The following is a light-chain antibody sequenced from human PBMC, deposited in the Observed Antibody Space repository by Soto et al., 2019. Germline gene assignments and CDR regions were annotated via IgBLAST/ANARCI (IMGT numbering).Light chain of an antibody. V-gene: IGKV1-39*01. CDR2: GAS. CDR1: DNINTF. CDR3: QQNYSLPVT. J-gene: IGKJ5*01. Sequence: DIQMTQSPSSLSASTGGRGTSTCRASDNINTFLTWYHQRPGKAPDLLIYGASSLKTGVPSRFSGSGSGTHFTLTIAGLQAADFATYYCQQNYSLPVTFGQGTRLEIK.